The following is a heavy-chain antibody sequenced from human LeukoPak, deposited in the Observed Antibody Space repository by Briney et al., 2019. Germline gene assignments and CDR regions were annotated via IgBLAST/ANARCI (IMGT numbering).Heavy chain of an antibody. CDR3: ALAAAGTGEDY. D-gene: IGHD6-13*01. CDR2: ISAYNGNT. Sequence: ASVKVSCKTSGYTFTSYGISWVRQAPGQGLEWMGWISAYNGNTHSAQKLQGRVTMTTDTSTSTAYMELSSLRSEDTAVYYCALAAAGTGEDYWGQGTLVTVSS. CDR1: GYTFTSYG. V-gene: IGHV1-18*01. J-gene: IGHJ4*02.